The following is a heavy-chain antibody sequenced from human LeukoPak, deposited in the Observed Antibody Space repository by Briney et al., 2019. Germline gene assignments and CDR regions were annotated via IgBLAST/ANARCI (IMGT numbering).Heavy chain of an antibody. V-gene: IGHV4-59*01. CDR2: IYYSGST. CDR1: GVSITSYF. CDR3: ASLDSSTYGFDI. Sequence: PSETLSLTCSVSGVSITSYFWNWIRQPPGKGLEWIGHIYYSGSTKYNPSLKSRVIISLDTSKNQLSLKFSSVTAADTAVYYCASLDSSTYGFDIWGQGTMVTVSS. D-gene: IGHD2-2*01. J-gene: IGHJ3*02.